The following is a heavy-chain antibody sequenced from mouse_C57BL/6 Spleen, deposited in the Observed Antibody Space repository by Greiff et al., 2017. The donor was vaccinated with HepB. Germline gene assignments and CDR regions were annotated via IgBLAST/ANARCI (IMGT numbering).Heavy chain of an antibody. V-gene: IGHV1-15*01. J-gene: IGHJ3*01. CDR1: GYTFTDYE. CDR2: IDPETGGT. Sequence: VQLQQSGAELVRPGASVTLSCKASGYTFTDYEMHWVKQTPVHGLEWIGAIDPETGGTAYNQKFKGKAILTADKSSSTAYMELRSLTSEDSAFYYCTRNGDDSSGYWFAYWGQGTLVTVSA. D-gene: IGHD3-2*02. CDR3: TRNGDDSSGYWFAY.